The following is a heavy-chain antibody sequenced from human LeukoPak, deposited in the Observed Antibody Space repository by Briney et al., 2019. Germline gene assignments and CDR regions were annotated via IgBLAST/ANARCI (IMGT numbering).Heavy chain of an antibody. J-gene: IGHJ4*02. V-gene: IGHV3-74*01. CDR3: ARLSGSYFRLDY. D-gene: IGHD1-26*01. CDR2: INSDGSST. CDR1: GFTFSSYW. Sequence: GGSLRLSCAASGFTFSSYWMHWVRQAPGKGLVWVSRINSDGSSTSYADSVKGRFTVSRDNAKNTLYLQMNSLRAEDTAVYYCARLSGSYFRLDYWGQGTLVTVPS.